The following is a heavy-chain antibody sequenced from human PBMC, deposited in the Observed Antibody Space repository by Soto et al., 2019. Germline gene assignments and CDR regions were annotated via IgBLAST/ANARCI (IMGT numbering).Heavy chain of an antibody. CDR3: SKVYSSSWINYFDY. Sequence: GGSLRLSCAASGFTFSSYAMSWVRQAPGKGLEWVSAISGSGGSTYYADSVKGRFTISRDNSKNTLYLQMNSLRAEDTAVYYSSKVYSSSWINYFDYWGQGTLVTVSS. J-gene: IGHJ4*02. CDR2: ISGSGGST. V-gene: IGHV3-23*01. D-gene: IGHD6-13*01. CDR1: GFTFSSYA.